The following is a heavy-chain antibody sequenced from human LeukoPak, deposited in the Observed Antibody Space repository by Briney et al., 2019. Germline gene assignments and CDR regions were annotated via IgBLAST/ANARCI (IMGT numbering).Heavy chain of an antibody. Sequence: SETLSLTCTVSGYSISSGYYWGWIRQPPGKGLEWIGEINHSGSTNYNPSLKSRVTISVDTSKNQFSLKLSSVTAADTAVYYCARGSRQWLVYSNWFDPWGQGTLVTVSS. V-gene: IGHV4-38-2*02. CDR2: INHSGST. D-gene: IGHD6-19*01. CDR3: ARGSRQWLVYSNWFDP. J-gene: IGHJ5*02. CDR1: GYSISSGYY.